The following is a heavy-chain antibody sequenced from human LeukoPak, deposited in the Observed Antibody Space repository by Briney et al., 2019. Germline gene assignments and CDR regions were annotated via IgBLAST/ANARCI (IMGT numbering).Heavy chain of an antibody. Sequence: ASVKVCCKASGGTFSSYAISWVRQAPGQGLEWMGGIIPIFGTANYAQKFQGRVTITADESTSTAYMELSSLRSEDTAVYYCARAVDTAMTFDYWGQGTLVTVSS. CDR2: IIPIFGTA. D-gene: IGHD5-18*01. CDR1: GGTFSSYA. J-gene: IGHJ4*02. V-gene: IGHV1-69*13. CDR3: ARAVDTAMTFDY.